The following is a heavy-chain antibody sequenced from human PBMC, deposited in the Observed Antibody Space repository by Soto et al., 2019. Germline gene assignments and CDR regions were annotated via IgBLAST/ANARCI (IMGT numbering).Heavy chain of an antibody. CDR2: VYGGGGTRR. D-gene: IGHD6-19*01. CDR3: VYQRDFSGRWH. Sequence: DVRLVESAGGLVRPGGSLRLSCEVSGMYFPHAYMNWVRQAPGKGLDWVGRVYGGGGTRREHDVPGTARFSITRDDSKNTIYLQMDSLKIEDTAIYFCVYQRDFSGRWHWGRGALVTVSS. CDR1: GMYFPHAY. J-gene: IGHJ4*02. V-gene: IGHV3-15*07.